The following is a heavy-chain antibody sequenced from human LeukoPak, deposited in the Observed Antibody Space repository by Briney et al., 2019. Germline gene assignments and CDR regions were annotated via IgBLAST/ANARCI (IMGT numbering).Heavy chain of an antibody. CDR2: INHSGST. CDR1: GGSFSGYY. D-gene: IGHD5-24*01. Sequence: PSETLSLTCAVYGGSFSGYYWSWIRQPPGKGLEWIGEINHSGSTNYNPSLKSRVTIPVDTSKNQFSLKLSSVTAADTAVYYCARARGDGYNFDYWGQGTLVTVSS. J-gene: IGHJ4*02. V-gene: IGHV4-34*01. CDR3: ARARGDGYNFDY.